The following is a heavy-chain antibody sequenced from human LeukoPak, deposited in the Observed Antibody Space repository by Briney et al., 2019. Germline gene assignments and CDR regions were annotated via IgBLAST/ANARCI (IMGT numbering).Heavy chain of an antibody. D-gene: IGHD6-19*01. J-gene: IGHJ4*02. CDR1: GGSFSGYY. V-gene: IGHV4-34*01. CDR3: ARHRWGYSSGWYVFDY. CDR2: INHSGST. Sequence: SETLSLTCAVYGGSFSGYYWSWIRQPPGKGLEWIGEINHSGSTNYNPSLKSRVTISVDTSKNQFSLKLNSVTAADTAVYYCARHRWGYSSGWYVFDYWGQGTLVTVSS.